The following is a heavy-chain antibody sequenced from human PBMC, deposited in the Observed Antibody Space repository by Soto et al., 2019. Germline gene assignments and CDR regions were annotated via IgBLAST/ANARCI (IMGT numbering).Heavy chain of an antibody. Sequence: QAQLVESGGGVVQPGRSLRLSCAASGFTFKIYALHWVRQAPGKGLEWVAVISFDGSKKYYTDSVKGRFTISRDNLKNTLYLQMNNLRVDDAALYFCAREDDYGYRYINYGLDVWGQGTKVTVSS. D-gene: IGHD4-17*01. J-gene: IGHJ6*02. CDR3: AREDDYGYRYINYGLDV. CDR1: GFTFKIYA. CDR2: ISFDGSKK. V-gene: IGHV3-30-3*01.